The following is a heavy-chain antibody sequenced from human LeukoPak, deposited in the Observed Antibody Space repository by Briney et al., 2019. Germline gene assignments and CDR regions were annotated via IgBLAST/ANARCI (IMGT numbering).Heavy chain of an antibody. J-gene: IGHJ6*03. D-gene: IGHD3-22*01. CDR2: ISAYNGNA. CDR1: GYTFTSYG. V-gene: IGHV1-18*01. CDR3: ARDGYYDSSGYYWLRNYYMDV. Sequence: GASVKVSCKASGYTFTSYGISWVRQAPGQGLEWMGWISAYNGNANYAQKLQGRVTMTTDTPTSTAYMELRSLRSDDTAVYYCARDGYYDSSGYYWLRNYYMDVWGKGTTVTISS.